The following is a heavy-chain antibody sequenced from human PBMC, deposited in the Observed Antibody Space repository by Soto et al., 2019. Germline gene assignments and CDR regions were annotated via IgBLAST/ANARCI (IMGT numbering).Heavy chain of an antibody. Sequence: QVQLVQSGAEVQKPGSSVKVSCKASGGTFRSYAISWVRQAPGLGLEWMGGIIPIFGTANYAQKFQGRVTITADKSTNTAYMELSSLRSEDTAVYYCAKGVWAAAGTRVDYWGQGTLVTVSS. CDR1: GGTFRSYA. J-gene: IGHJ4*02. CDR3: AKGVWAAAGTRVDY. V-gene: IGHV1-69*06. D-gene: IGHD6-13*01. CDR2: IIPIFGTA.